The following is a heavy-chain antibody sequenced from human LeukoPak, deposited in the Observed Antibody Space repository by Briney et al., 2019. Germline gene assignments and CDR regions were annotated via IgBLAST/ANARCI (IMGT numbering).Heavy chain of an antibody. D-gene: IGHD6-13*01. CDR3: ARAGYSSSWLFDY. V-gene: IGHV1-69*04. J-gene: IGHJ4*02. CDR2: IIPILGIA. Sequence: SVKASCKASGGTFSSYAISWVRQAPGQGLEWMGRIIPILGIANYAQKFQGRVTITADKSTSTAYMELSSPRSEDTAVYYCARAGYSSSWLFDYWGQGTLVTVSS. CDR1: GGTFSSYA.